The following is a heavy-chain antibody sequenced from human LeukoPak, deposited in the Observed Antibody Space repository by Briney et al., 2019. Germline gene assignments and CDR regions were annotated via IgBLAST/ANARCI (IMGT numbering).Heavy chain of an antibody. J-gene: IGHJ4*02. CDR1: GFTFSSYA. D-gene: IGHD2-15*01. CDR3: AKAGFCGGGSCYRKYYFDY. CDR2: ISGSGGST. V-gene: IGHV3-23*01. Sequence: GGSLRLSCAASGFTFSSYAMSWVRQAPGKGLEWVSAISGSGGSTYYADSVKGRFTISRDNSKNTLYLQMNSLRAEDTAIYYCAKAGFCGGGSCYRKYYFDYWGQGTLVTVSS.